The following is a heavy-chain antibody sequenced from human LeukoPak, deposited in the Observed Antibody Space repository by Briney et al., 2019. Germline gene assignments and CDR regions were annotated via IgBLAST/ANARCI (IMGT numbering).Heavy chain of an antibody. Sequence: GGSLRLSCVASGFTVSSKYMSWVRQAPGKGLEWVSVIYSGGSTYYADSVKGRFTISRDNSKNTLYLQMNSLRAEDTAVYYCANWVEGARPSLDYWGQGALVTVSS. D-gene: IGHD6-6*01. CDR1: GFTVSSKY. V-gene: IGHV3-53*01. CDR2: IYSGGST. CDR3: ANWVEGARPSLDY. J-gene: IGHJ4*02.